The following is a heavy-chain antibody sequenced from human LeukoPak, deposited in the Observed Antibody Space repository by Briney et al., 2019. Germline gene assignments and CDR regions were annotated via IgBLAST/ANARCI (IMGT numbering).Heavy chain of an antibody. Sequence: ASVKVSCKASGYTFTSYDINWVRQAPGQGLEWMGWMNPNSGNTGYAQKFQGRVTMTRNTSISTAYMELSSLRSEDTAVYYCARSRARDYDFWSGYYIAYYYYYYMDVWGKGTTVTVSS. V-gene: IGHV1-8*01. D-gene: IGHD3-3*01. CDR1: GYTFTSYD. CDR2: MNPNSGNT. J-gene: IGHJ6*03. CDR3: ARSRARDYDFWSGYYIAYYYYYYMDV.